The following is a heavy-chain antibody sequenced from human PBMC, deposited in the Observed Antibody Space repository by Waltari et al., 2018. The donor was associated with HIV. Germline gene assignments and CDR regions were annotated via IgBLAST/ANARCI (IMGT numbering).Heavy chain of an antibody. V-gene: IGHV4-34*01. Sequence: QVQLQQWGAGLLKPSATLSLPCAVYGGSFSDYSWPWIRQPPGKGLEGIGEINHSGNTNYKPPLKSRVTISVDTSKNQFSLKLSSVTAADTAVYYCARRGFRFCSSTTCLDYWGQGTLVTVSS. D-gene: IGHD2-2*01. J-gene: IGHJ4*02. CDR1: GGSFSDYS. CDR2: INHSGNT. CDR3: ARRGFRFCSSTTCLDY.